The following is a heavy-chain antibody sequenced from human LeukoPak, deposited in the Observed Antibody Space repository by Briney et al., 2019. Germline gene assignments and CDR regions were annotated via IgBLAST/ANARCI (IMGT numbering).Heavy chain of an antibody. J-gene: IGHJ4*02. V-gene: IGHV4-31*03. D-gene: IGHD7-27*01. Sequence: SETLSLTCTVSGGSISSGGYYWSWIRQHPGKGLEWIGYIYYSGSTYYNPSLKSRVTISVDTSKNQFSLKLSSVTAADTAVYYCARDQTLGPFKTSYFDYWGQGTLVTVSS. CDR1: GGSISSGGYY. CDR2: IYYSGST. CDR3: ARDQTLGPFKTSYFDY.